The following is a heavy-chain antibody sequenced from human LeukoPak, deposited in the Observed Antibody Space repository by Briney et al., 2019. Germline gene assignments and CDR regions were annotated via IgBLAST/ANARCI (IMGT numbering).Heavy chain of an antibody. J-gene: IGHJ4*02. D-gene: IGHD5-24*01. CDR1: GGSISSYY. Sequence: PSETLFLTCTVSGGSISSYYWSWIRQPPGKGLEWIGYISYTGGTNYNPSLKSRVTISVDTSKNQFSLKLSSVTAADTAVYYCARVPPLSRPYTGNNYYFDYWGQGTLVTVSS. CDR3: ARVPPLSRPYTGNNYYFDY. V-gene: IGHV4-59*01. CDR2: ISYTGGT.